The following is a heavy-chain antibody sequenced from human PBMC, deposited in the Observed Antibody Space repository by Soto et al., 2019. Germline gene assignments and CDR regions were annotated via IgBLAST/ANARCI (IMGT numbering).Heavy chain of an antibody. V-gene: IGHV3-21*01. J-gene: IGHJ3*02. CDR3: ANSRDGNYDHAFDI. D-gene: IGHD3-22*01. CDR1: GFTFSSYS. Sequence: EVQLVESGGGLVKPGGSLRLSCAASGFTFSSYSMNWVRQAPGKGLEWVSSISSSSSYIYYADSVKGRFTISRDNAKNSLYLQMNSLRAEDTAVYYCANSRDGNYDHAFDIWGQGTMVTVSS. CDR2: ISSSSSYI.